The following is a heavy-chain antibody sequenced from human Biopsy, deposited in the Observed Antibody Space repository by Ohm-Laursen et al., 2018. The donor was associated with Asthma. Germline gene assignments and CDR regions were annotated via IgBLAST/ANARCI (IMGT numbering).Heavy chain of an antibody. J-gene: IGHJ4*02. D-gene: IGHD3-3*01. CDR3: ASQSSGPDFWSGYYYFDY. V-gene: IGHV3-30*03. CDR2: VSYDGSNK. CDR1: GFTFSSYG. Sequence: SLRLSCTASGFTFSSYGMHWVRQAPGKGLEWVAVVSYDGSNKYYADSVKGRFTISRDNSKNTLYLQMNSLRAEDTAVYYCASQSSGPDFWSGYYYFDYWGQGTLVTVSS.